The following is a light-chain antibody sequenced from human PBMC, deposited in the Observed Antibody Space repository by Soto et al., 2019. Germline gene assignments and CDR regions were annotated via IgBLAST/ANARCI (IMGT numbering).Light chain of an antibody. J-gene: IGLJ2*01. CDR2: EGT. Sequence: QSVLTQPAPVSGSPGQSIIISCTGTSRDVGGYNLFSWYQQYPDKAPKLIIYEGTKRPSGVSNRFSGSWSDDTASLTISGLQAEDEADYYCCARADTSSVLFGGGTKLTVL. CDR1: SRDVGGYNL. CDR3: CARADTSSVL. V-gene: IGLV2-23*01.